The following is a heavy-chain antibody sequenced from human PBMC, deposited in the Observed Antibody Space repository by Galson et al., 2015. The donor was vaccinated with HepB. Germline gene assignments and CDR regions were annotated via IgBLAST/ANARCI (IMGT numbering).Heavy chain of an antibody. CDR2: IYPGDSDT. CDR3: ARHARIAVPGREDTEYFQH. V-gene: IGHV5-51*01. D-gene: IGHD6-19*01. Sequence: QSGAEVKKPGESLRISCKGSGYSFTNYWIGWVRQMPGKGLEWMGIIYPGDSDTRYSPSFQGQVTISADKSISTAYLQWSSLKASDTAMYYCARHARIAVPGREDTEYFQHWGQGTLVTVSS. J-gene: IGHJ1*01. CDR1: GYSFTNYW.